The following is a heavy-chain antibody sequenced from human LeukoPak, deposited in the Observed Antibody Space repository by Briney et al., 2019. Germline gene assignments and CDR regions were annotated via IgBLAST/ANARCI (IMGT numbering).Heavy chain of an antibody. CDR2: LTASGTDINT. CDR3: AKRAVTFDY. D-gene: IGHD4-17*01. J-gene: IGHJ4*02. CDR1: GFTFSSYA. Sequence: QPGGSLRLSCAASGFTFSSYAMSWVRQAPGKGLEWVSALTASGTDINTYYADSVKGRFTISRDSSNNTLYLQMNSLRTEDTAIYYCAKRAVTFDYWGQGTLVTVSS. V-gene: IGHV3-23*01.